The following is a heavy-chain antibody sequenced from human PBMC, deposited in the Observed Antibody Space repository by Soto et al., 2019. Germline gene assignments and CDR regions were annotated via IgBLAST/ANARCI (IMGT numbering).Heavy chain of an antibody. V-gene: IGHV4-31*03. Sequence: QVQLQESGPGLVKPSQTLSLTCTVSGASINSGGFYWSWIRQLPGKGLEWIGQVYFSGSTYYNPSLESRVTISLDTSQNQFSLELSSAIAADTAVYYCASGDAWEVIFASWGQGTLVTVS. J-gene: IGHJ4*02. CDR2: VYFSGST. D-gene: IGHD4-17*01. CDR1: GASINSGGFY. CDR3: ASGDAWEVIFAS.